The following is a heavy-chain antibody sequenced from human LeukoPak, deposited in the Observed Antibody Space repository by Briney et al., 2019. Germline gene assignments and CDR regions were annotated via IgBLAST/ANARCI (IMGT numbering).Heavy chain of an antibody. CDR3: ASLKDSYSSAYFDY. J-gene: IGHJ4*02. CDR2: ISYDGSNK. D-gene: IGHD5-18*01. CDR1: GFTFSSSA. V-gene: IGHV3-30-3*01. Sequence: GGSLRLSCVASGFTFSSSAMHWVRQAPGKGLEWVTLISYDGSNKYYAESVKGRFIISRDNSKNTLYLQMNSLRPEDTAVYYCASLKDSYSSAYFDYWGQGTLVTVSS.